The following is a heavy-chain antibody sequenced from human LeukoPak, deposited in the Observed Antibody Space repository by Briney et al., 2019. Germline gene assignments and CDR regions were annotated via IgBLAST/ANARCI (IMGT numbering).Heavy chain of an antibody. V-gene: IGHV1-8*01. D-gene: IGHD3-16*01. CDR1: GYSFTNYD. CDR3: ARVWGPTPIHYFDY. J-gene: IGHJ4*02. Sequence: ASVKVSXKTSGYSFTNYDINWLRQAPGQGPEWMGWVNAATGNTGYAQKFQGRVSMTRDTSRTTAYMELRSLTSEDTAVYFCARVWGPTPIHYFDYWGQGSLVTVSP. CDR2: VNAATGNT.